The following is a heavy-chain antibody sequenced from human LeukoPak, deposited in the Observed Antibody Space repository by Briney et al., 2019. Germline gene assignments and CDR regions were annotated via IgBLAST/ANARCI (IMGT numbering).Heavy chain of an antibody. V-gene: IGHV3-48*01. CDR2: ISSSSSTI. CDR1: GFTFSSYS. D-gene: IGHD3-10*01. J-gene: IGHJ4*02. CDR3: AKDSRRGDFYY. Sequence: PGGSLRLSCAASGFTFSSYSMNWVRQAPGKGLEWVSYISSSSSTIYYADSVKGRFTISRDNSTNTLYLQMNSLRAEDTAVYHCAKDSRRGDFYYWGQGTLVTVSS.